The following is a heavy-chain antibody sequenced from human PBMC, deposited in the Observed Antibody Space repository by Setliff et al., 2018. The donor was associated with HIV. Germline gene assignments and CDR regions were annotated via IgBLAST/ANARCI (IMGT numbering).Heavy chain of an antibody. V-gene: IGHV4-38-2*01. D-gene: IGHD6-13*01. CDR3: ARGSHGTSWTDY. Sequence: PSETLSLTCAVSGYSISSGYYWGWIRQPPGKGLEWIGSIYHSGSTYYNPSLKSRVTMSVDTSTSRLSLKVHSVTAADTAMYYCARGSHGTSWTDYWGQGTLVTVSS. J-gene: IGHJ4*02. CDR2: IYHSGST. CDR1: GYSISSGYY.